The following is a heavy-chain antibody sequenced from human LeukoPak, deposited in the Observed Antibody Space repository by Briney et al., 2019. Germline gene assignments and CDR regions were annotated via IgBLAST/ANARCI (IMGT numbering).Heavy chain of an antibody. J-gene: IGHJ6*03. CDR1: GGSFSGYY. CDR2: INHSGST. CDR3: ARGRFNGSGSYYTRYYYYYYYYMDV. D-gene: IGHD3-10*01. V-gene: IGHV4-34*01. Sequence: ETLSLTCAVYGGSFSGYYWSWIRQPPGKGLEWIGEINHSGSTNYNPSLKSRVTISVDTSKNQFSLKLSSVTAADTAVYYCARGRFNGSGSYYTRYYYYYYYYMDVWSKGTTVTVSS.